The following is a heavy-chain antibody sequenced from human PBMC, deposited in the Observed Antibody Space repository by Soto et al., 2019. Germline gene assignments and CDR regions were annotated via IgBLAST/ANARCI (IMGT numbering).Heavy chain of an antibody. J-gene: IGHJ6*02. Sequence: QVQLVQSGAEVKKPGSSVKVSCKASGGTFSSYAISWVRQAPGQGLEWMGGIIPIFGTANYAQKFQGRVTITADESTSTAYMELSSLRSEDTAVYYCAREGGGWTYYYYYGMDVWGQGTTVTVSS. D-gene: IGHD6-19*01. CDR2: IIPIFGTA. CDR3: AREGGGWTYYYYYGMDV. CDR1: GGTFSSYA. V-gene: IGHV1-69*01.